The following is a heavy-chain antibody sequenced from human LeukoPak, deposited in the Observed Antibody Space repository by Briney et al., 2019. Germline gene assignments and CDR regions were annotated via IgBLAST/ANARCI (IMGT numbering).Heavy chain of an antibody. Sequence: SETLSLTCTVSGGSISSGSYYWSWIRQPAGKGLEWIGYIYYSGSTNYNPSLKSRVTISVDTSKNQFSLKLSSVTAADTAVYYCARGGDPRYTDDLDFDYWGQGTLVTVSS. CDR2: IYYSGST. CDR3: ARGGDPRYTDDLDFDY. CDR1: GGSISSGSYY. V-gene: IGHV4-61*10. J-gene: IGHJ4*02. D-gene: IGHD3-16*02.